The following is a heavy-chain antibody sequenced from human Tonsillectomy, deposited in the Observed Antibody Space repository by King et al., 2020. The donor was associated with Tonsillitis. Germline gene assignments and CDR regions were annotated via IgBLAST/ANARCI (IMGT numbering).Heavy chain of an antibody. CDR2: IKSKTDGETR. CDR1: GFTFSDAW. J-gene: IGHJ4*02. D-gene: IGHD6-13*01. CDR3: TTTRRVTAAGTGGDFDY. Sequence: VQLVESGGGLVKPGGSLRLSCAASGFTFSDAWMSWVRQAPGKGLEWVGRIKSKTDGETRDYIAPVKCRFTITRDDSKNTLYLQMKSLKTEDTTVYYCTTTRRVTAAGTGGDFDYWGQGTLVTVSS. V-gene: IGHV3-15*01.